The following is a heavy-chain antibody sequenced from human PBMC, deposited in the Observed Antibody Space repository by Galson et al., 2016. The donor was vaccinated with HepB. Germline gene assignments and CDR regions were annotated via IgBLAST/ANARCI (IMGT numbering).Heavy chain of an antibody. V-gene: IGHV4-4*02. Sequence: SETLSLTCAVSGGSISTANWWSWVRQPPGKGLEWIGEIYHSGSSNYNPSLKSRVAISVDKSQNQFSLKLTSVTAADTAVYFCAGSGGSSAWYSHWGQGTLVAVSS. J-gene: IGHJ4*02. CDR3: AGSGGSSAWYSH. CDR2: IYHSGSS. D-gene: IGHD6-19*01. CDR1: GGSISTANW.